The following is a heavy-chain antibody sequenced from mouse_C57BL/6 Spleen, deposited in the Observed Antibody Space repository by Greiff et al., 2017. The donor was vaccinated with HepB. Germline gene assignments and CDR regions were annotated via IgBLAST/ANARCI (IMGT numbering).Heavy chain of an antibody. Sequence: QVQLQQPGAELVKPGASVKMSCKASGYTFTSYWITWVKQRPGQGLEWIGDIYPGSGSTNYNEKFKSKATLTVDTSSSTAYMQLSSLTSEDSAVYYCARSLGWGYGNYYFDYWGQGTTLTVSS. V-gene: IGHV1-55*01. D-gene: IGHD2-1*01. CDR2: IYPGSGST. CDR3: ARSLGWGYGNYYFDY. J-gene: IGHJ2*01. CDR1: GYTFTSYW.